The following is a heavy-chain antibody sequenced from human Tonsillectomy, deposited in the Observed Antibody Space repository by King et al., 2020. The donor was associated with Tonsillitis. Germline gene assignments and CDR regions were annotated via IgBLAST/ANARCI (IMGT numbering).Heavy chain of an antibody. D-gene: IGHD1-26*01. CDR3: AVGSYHPYDDFDI. J-gene: IGHJ3*02. V-gene: IGHV4-59*11. Sequence: QVQLQESGPGLVKPSETLSLTCTVSGVSISSHYWNWIRQPPGKGLEWIGYIYYSGSTSYNPSLKSRVTISLDTSKNQFSLKLNSVTAADTAVYYCAVGSYHPYDDFDIWGQGTTVIVSS. CDR1: GVSISSHY. CDR2: IYYSGST.